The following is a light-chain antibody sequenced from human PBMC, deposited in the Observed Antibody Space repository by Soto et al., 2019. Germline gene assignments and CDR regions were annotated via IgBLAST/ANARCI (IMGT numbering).Light chain of an antibody. Sequence: QSALTQPASVSGSPGQSITISCTGTSSDVGGYNFVSWYQQHPGKAPKLMIYEVSNRPSGVSNHFSGSKSDNTASLTISGLQAEDEADYYCSSYTRSSIVVFGGGTKLTVL. CDR1: SSDVGGYNF. CDR3: SSYTRSSIVV. J-gene: IGLJ2*01. V-gene: IGLV2-14*01. CDR2: EVS.